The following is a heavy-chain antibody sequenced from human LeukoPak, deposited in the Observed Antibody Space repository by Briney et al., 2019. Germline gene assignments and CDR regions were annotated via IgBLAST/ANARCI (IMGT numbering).Heavy chain of an antibody. J-gene: IGHJ6*02. Sequence: ASVKVSCKTSGFSLTGYYMHWVRQAPGQGLEWMGWINPNGGGTDYAQRFQGRVTMTRDTSIRTAYMELSRLRSDDTAVYYCASQAGGYCSSTSCLGMDVWGQGTTVTVSS. V-gene: IGHV1-2*02. CDR2: INPNGGGT. D-gene: IGHD2-2*01. CDR3: ASQAGGYCSSTSCLGMDV. CDR1: GFSLTGYY.